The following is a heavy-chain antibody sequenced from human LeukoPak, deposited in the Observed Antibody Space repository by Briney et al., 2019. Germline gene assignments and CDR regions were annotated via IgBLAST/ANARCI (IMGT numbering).Heavy chain of an antibody. J-gene: IGHJ4*02. Sequence: SQTLSLTCTVSGGSISSGTYYWSWLRQPAGKGLEWLGRIYTSGSTNYNPSLKSRITISVDTSKNQFSLKLSSVTAADTAVYYCARNSCPSGSCYDNRGYFDYWGQGTLVTVSS. V-gene: IGHV4-61*02. CDR2: IYTSGST. D-gene: IGHD2-15*01. CDR3: ARNSCPSGSCYDNRGYFDY. CDR1: GGSISSGTYY.